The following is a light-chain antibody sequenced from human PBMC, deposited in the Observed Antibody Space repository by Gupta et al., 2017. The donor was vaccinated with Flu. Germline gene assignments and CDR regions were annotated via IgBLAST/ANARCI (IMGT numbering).Light chain of an antibody. V-gene: IGLV3-19*01. J-gene: IGLJ2*01. Sequence: SFELTHDPAVSVALGQTITITCQGASLRSYYANWYHQKPGQAPVLVIYAKNKRPAGMPDRFSGYGSGNTAALTITGAQAEDEDDFYCSSSRGNNVVFGGGTKLTVL. CDR2: AKN. CDR1: SLRSYY. CDR3: SSSRGNNVV.